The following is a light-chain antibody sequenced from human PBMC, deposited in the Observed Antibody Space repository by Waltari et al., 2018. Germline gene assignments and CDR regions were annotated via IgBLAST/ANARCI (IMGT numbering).Light chain of an antibody. CDR2: NVS. CDR3: QHYDGPWT. CDR1: QHTLGSTY. V-gene: IGKV3-20*01. J-gene: IGKJ1*01. Sequence: IVLTQSPVTLSLSLGETATLSCRASQHTLGSTYFAWFQQKPGQSPRLLMYNVSDRAAGVPDRFIGRASGTDVTLTITRLESEDFGMYFCQHYDGPWTFGRGTKVE.